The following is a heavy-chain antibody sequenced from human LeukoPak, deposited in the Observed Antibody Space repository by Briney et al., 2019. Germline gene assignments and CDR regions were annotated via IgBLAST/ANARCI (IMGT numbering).Heavy chain of an antibody. J-gene: IGHJ4*02. V-gene: IGHV4-31*03. CDR3: ARDGPYCSSTSCAN. D-gene: IGHD2-2*01. CDR2: IYYSGST. CDR1: GGSISSGGYY. Sequence: SETLSLTCTVSGGSISSGGYYWSWIRQHSGKGLVWIGYIYYSGSTYYNPSLKSRVTISVDTSKNQFSLKLSSVTAADTAVYYCARDGPYCSSTSCANWGQGTLVTVSS.